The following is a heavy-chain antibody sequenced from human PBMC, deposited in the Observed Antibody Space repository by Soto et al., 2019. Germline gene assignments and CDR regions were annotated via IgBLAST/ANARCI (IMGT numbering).Heavy chain of an antibody. Sequence: SETLSLTCAVYGGSFSGYYWSWIRQPPGKGLEWIGEINHSGSTNYNPSLRSRVTISVDTSKNQFSLKLSSVTAADTAVYYCARVRYFDWLLGTYYYYGMDVWGQGTTVTVSS. CDR3: ARVRYFDWLLGTYYYYGMDV. D-gene: IGHD3-9*01. CDR1: GGSFSGYY. CDR2: INHSGST. V-gene: IGHV4-34*01. J-gene: IGHJ6*02.